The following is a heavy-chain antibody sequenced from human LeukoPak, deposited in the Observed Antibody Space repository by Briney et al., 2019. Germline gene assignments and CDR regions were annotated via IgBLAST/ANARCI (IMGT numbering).Heavy chain of an antibody. CDR3: ARRIQGMAPYYFDY. V-gene: IGHV3-74*01. Sequence: GGSLRLSCTASGFTFSSYWMHWVRQAPGKGLVWVSRINSDGGSTSYADSVKGRFTISKDNAKNTLYLQMNSLRAEDTAVYYCARRIQGMAPYYFDYWGQGTLVTVSS. CDR2: INSDGGST. CDR1: GFTFSSYW. J-gene: IGHJ4*02. D-gene: IGHD5-24*01.